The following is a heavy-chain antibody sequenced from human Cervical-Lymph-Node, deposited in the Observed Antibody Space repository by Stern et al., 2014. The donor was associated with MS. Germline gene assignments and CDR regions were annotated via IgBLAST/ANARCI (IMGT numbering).Heavy chain of an antibody. D-gene: IGHD6-13*01. CDR2: IWYDGSNP. CDR3: ASAYSSSHYYFDY. CDR1: GFRFSRYA. Sequence: VQLVESGGGVVQPGRSLRLSCAASGFRFSRYAMHWVRQAPGQGLEWVELIWYDGSNPYDADSVTGRCTISRDNFKNTLYLQMNSLRAEYTTVYYCASAYSSSHYYFDYWGQGTLVTVSS. V-gene: IGHV3-33*01. J-gene: IGHJ4*02.